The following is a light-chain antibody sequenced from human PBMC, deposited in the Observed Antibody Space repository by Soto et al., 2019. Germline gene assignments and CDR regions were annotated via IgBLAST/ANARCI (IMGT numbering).Light chain of an antibody. CDR2: GAS. Sequence: EIMMTPAPGTLSVSPGEGATLSCTASQSVNLNLAWYQQKPGQPPLRHLYGASTRATGIPVRFRGSGSGTEFTLTISSLQSEDSAVYYCHQYNSWPRGTVGPGTKVEIK. J-gene: IGKJ3*01. CDR1: QSVNLN. CDR3: HQYNSWPRGT. V-gene: IGKV3-15*01.